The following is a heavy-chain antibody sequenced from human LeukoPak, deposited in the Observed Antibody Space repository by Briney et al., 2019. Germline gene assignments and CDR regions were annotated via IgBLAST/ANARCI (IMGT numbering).Heavy chain of an antibody. CDR3: ARDYGGSSPFDY. J-gene: IGHJ4*02. D-gene: IGHD4-23*01. V-gene: IGHV3-23*01. Sequence: GGSLRLSCAASGFTFNNYAMNWVRQAPGKGLEWVSSISESGGTTDYADSVKGRFTISRDNSKNTLYLQMNSLRAEDTAVYYCARDYGGSSPFDYWGQGTLVTVSS. CDR1: GFTFNNYA. CDR2: ISESGGTT.